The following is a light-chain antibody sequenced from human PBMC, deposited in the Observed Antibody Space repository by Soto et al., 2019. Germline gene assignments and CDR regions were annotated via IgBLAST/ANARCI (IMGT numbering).Light chain of an antibody. CDR1: QSISSY. J-gene: IGKJ3*01. V-gene: IGKV1-39*01. Sequence: DLPMTQSPSSLSASVGDRVTITCRASQSISSYLNWYQQKPGKAPKLLIYAASNLQSGVPSRFSGSGSGTDFTLTISSLQPEDFATYYCQQSYSTPFTFGPGTKVDIK. CDR2: AAS. CDR3: QQSYSTPFT.